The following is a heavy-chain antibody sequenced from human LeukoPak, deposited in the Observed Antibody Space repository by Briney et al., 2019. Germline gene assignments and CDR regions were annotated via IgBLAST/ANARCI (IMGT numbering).Heavy chain of an antibody. D-gene: IGHD3-22*01. J-gene: IGHJ4*02. V-gene: IGHV4-61*02. Sequence: SQTLSLTCTLSGGSISSGSYYWSWIRHPAGKGLEWVVRIYTSGGTNYNPSLKRRVTISVDTSKTQFSLKLSSVTAADTAVYYCARDPNYYDSSGYYSDYWGQGTLVTVSP. CDR2: IYTSGGT. CDR1: GGSISSGSYY. CDR3: ARDPNYYDSSGYYSDY.